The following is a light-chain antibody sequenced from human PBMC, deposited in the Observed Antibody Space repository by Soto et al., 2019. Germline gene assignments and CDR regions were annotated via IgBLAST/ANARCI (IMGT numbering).Light chain of an antibody. J-gene: IGLJ1*01. CDR2: AVS. Sequence: QSALTQPASVSGSPGQSITISCSGTSSDIGSYNHVAWYQQFPGKSPKLMICAVSDRPSGVSDRFSGSKSGITASLTISGLQTEDEADYYCISYTDRQSYLFGTGTKVTVL. CDR3: ISYTDRQSYL. CDR1: SSDIGSYNH. V-gene: IGLV2-14*03.